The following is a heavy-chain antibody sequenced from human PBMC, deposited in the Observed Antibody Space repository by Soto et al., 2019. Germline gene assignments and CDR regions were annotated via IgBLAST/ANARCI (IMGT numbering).Heavy chain of an antibody. V-gene: IGHV1-69*13. D-gene: IGHD2-2*01. CDR1: GGTFGSYG. CDR3: AREGAITQSMDQ. CDR2: IIPIVDTT. J-gene: IGHJ4*02. Sequence: GASVKVSCKASGGTFGSYGISWVRQAPGQGLEWLGGIIPIVDTTNHAQKFQGRVTFIADESTTTVYMELSSLKFEDTAVYYCAREGAITQSMDQWGQGTLDTVSS.